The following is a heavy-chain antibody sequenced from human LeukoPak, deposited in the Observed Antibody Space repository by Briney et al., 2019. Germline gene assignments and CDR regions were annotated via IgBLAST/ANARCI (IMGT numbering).Heavy chain of an antibody. Sequence: GSVRVSCKASGYTFTGYDMHWVRQAPGQGLEWMGWINPNSGGTNYAEKVQGRVTMTRDNSISTAYMELSRLRSDDTAVYSCATVIPMVRGVMPWGPGTLVTVSS. CDR3: ATVIPMVRGVMP. CDR1: GYTFTGYD. V-gene: IGHV1-2*02. D-gene: IGHD3-10*01. CDR2: INPNSGGT. J-gene: IGHJ5*02.